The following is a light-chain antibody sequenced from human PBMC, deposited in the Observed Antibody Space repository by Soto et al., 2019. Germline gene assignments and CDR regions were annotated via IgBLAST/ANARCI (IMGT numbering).Light chain of an antibody. Sequence: EIVMTQSPATLSVPPGDRATLSCRASESVRSNLAWYQQKPGQAPRLLIYGASIRAADIPARFSGSGSGTAFTLTISTLHSEDFAVYYCQQYYDWPTITLGQGTRLE. J-gene: IGKJ5*01. V-gene: IGKV3-15*01. CDR1: ESVRSN. CDR3: QQYYDWPTIT. CDR2: GAS.